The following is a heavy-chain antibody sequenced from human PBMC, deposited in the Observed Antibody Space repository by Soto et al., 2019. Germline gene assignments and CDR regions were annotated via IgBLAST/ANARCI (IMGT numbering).Heavy chain of an antibody. D-gene: IGHD7-27*01. CDR3: VRDLLGSGGHFDY. CDR2: RCYDGSNT. V-gene: IGHV3-33*01. J-gene: IGHJ4*02. Sequence: GWSLRLSCEASGFFFSSFGMHWVRQAPGKGLEWVARRCYDGSNTYYADSVKGRFTISRDNSRNTLYLQMNSRRAEDTAVYHCVRDLLGSGGHFDYWGQGTLVTASS. CDR1: GFFFSSFG.